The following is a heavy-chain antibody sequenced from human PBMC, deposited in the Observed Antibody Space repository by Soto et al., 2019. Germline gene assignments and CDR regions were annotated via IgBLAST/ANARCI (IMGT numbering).Heavy chain of an antibody. CDR2: ISGSGGST. Sequence: EVQLLESGGGLVQPGGSLRLSCAASGFTFSSYAMSWVRQAPGKGLEWVSAISGSGGSTYYADSVKGRFTISRDNSKNTLYLQMNSLRAEETAVYYCAKDSRSGWIKGGCWYFDLWGRGTMVTVSS. D-gene: IGHD6-19*01. CDR3: AKDSRSGWIKGGCWYFDL. V-gene: IGHV3-23*01. CDR1: GFTFSSYA. J-gene: IGHJ2*01.